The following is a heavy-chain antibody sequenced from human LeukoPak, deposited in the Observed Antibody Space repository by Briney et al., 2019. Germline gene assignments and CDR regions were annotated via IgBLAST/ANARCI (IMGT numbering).Heavy chain of an antibody. CDR2: IYYSGST. CDR1: GGSFSGYY. CDR3: ARQSTIAAAKIDP. J-gene: IGHJ5*02. D-gene: IGHD6-25*01. Sequence: PSETLSLTCAVYGGSFSGYYWSWIRQPPGRGLEWIANIYYSGSTYYSPSLKSRVTVSVDTSKNQFSLKLSSVTAADTAIYYCARQSTIAAAKIDPWGQGSLVTVSS. V-gene: IGHV4-34*01.